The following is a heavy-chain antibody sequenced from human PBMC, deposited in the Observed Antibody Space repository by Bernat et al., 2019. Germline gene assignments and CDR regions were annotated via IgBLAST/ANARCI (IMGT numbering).Heavy chain of an antibody. CDR2: INHSGST. J-gene: IGHJ5*02. Sequence: QVQLQQWGAGLLKPSETLSLTCAVYGGSFSGYYWSWIRQPPGKGLEWIGEINHSGSTNYNPSLKSRVTISVDTSKNQFSLKLSSVTAADTAVYYCARGDPHYSSSSWFDPWGQGTLVTVSS. V-gene: IGHV4-34*01. D-gene: IGHD6-6*01. CDR3: ARGDPHYSSSSWFDP. CDR1: GGSFSGYY.